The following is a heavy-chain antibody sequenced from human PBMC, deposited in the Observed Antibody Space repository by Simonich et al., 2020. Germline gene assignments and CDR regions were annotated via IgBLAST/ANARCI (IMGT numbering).Heavy chain of an antibody. CDR1: GYTFTGYY. CDR2: TNPTRGGT. CDR3: ARNGLVGILKAFDI. D-gene: IGHD2-21*01. J-gene: IGHJ3*02. V-gene: IGHV1-2*07. Sequence: QVQLVQSGAEVKKPGASVKVSCKASGYTFTGYYMHWVRQAPGQGLEWMGWTNPTRGGTNDAHKFQGRGTMTRDTSSSTAYMELSRLRSDDTAVYYGARNGLVGILKAFDIWGQGTMVTVSS.